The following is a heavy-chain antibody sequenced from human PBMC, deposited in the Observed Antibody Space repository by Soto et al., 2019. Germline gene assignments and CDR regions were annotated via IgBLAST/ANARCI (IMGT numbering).Heavy chain of an antibody. Sequence: QVQLVQSGAEVKKPGASVKVSCKASGYTFTSYGISWVRQAPGQGLEWMGWISAYNGNTNYAQKLQGRVTMTTDTSTSTAYMELRSLRYDDTVVYYCARDRGDIVLVPAAMRVGYCSHDYWGQGTLVTVSS. V-gene: IGHV1-18*01. J-gene: IGHJ4*02. CDR3: ARDRGDIVLVPAAMRVGYCSHDY. D-gene: IGHD2-2*01. CDR2: ISAYNGNT. CDR1: GYTFTSYG.